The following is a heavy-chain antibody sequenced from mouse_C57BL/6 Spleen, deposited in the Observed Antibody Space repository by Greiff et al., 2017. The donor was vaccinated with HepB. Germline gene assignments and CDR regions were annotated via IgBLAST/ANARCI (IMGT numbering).Heavy chain of an antibody. V-gene: IGHV5-9-1*02. D-gene: IGHD2-4*01. Sequence: EVQLVESGAGLVKPGGSLKLSCAASGFTFSSYAMSWVRQTPEKRLEWVAYISSGGDYIYYADTVKGRFTISRDNARNTLYLQMSSLKSEDTAMYYCTNLYYDYPWFAYWGQGTLVTVSA. CDR2: ISSGGDYI. CDR1: GFTFSSYA. CDR3: TNLYYDYPWFAY. J-gene: IGHJ3*01.